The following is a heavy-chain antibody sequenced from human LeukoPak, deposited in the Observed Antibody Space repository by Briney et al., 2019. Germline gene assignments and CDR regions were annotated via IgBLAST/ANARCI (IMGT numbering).Heavy chain of an antibody. Sequence: SVKVSCKASGGTFSSYAISWVRQAPGQGLEWMGGIIPIFGTANYAQKFQGRVTITADKSMGTAYMELSSLRSEDTAVYYCARAPYDYGDFLRGGGLNYYYMDVWGKGTTVTVSS. V-gene: IGHV1-69*06. CDR3: ARAPYDYGDFLRGGGLNYYYMDV. J-gene: IGHJ6*03. CDR1: GGTFSSYA. D-gene: IGHD4-17*01. CDR2: IIPIFGTA.